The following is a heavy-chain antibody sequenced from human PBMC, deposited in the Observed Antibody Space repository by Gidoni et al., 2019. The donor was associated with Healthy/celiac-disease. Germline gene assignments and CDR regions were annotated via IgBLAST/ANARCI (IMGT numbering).Heavy chain of an antibody. D-gene: IGHD3-22*01. Sequence: EVQLLESGGGLVQPGGSLRLSCAASGFTFSSGARSWVGQAPGKGMEWVSAISGSGGSTYYADSVKGRFTISRDNSKNTLYLQMNSLRAEDTAVYYCAKPLIYDSSGYYLNDYWGQGTLVTVSS. V-gene: IGHV3-23*01. J-gene: IGHJ4*02. CDR2: ISGSGGST. CDR1: GFTFSSGA. CDR3: AKPLIYDSSGYYLNDY.